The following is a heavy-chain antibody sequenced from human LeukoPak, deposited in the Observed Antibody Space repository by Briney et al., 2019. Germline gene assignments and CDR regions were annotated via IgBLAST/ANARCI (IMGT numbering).Heavy chain of an antibody. V-gene: IGHV4-59*01. CDR2: IYYSGST. D-gene: IGHD3-22*01. CDR3: ARDRDSSGYVDY. Sequence: KPSETLSLTCTVSGGSISSYYWSWIRQPPGKGLEWIGYIYYSGSTNYNPSLKSRVTISVDTSKNQFSLKLSSVTAADTAVYYCARDRDSSGYVDYWGQGTLVTVSS. CDR1: GGSISSYY. J-gene: IGHJ4*02.